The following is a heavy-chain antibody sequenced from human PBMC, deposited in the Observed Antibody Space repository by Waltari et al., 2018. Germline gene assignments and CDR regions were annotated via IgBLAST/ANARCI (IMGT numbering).Heavy chain of an antibody. CDR3: ARDTVATSGYYYYGMDV. V-gene: IGHV4-31*03. D-gene: IGHD5-12*01. CDR2: IYYSGST. CDR1: GGSISSGGYY. Sequence: QVQLQESGPGLVKPSQTLSLTCTVSGGSISSGGYYWSWIRQHPGKGLAWIGYIYYSGSTYYNPSPKSRVTISVDTSKNQFSLKLSSVTAADTAVYYCARDTVATSGYYYYGMDVWGQGTTVTVSS. J-gene: IGHJ6*02.